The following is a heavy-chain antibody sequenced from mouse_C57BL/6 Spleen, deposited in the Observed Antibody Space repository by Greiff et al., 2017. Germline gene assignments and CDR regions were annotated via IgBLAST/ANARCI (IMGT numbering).Heavy chain of an antibody. CDR1: GYAFTNYL. V-gene: IGHV1-54*01. J-gene: IGHJ4*01. Sequence: QVQLKESGAELVRPGTSVKVSCKASGYAFTNYLIEWVKQRPGQGLEWIGVINPGSGGTNYNEKFKGKATLTADKSSSTAYMQLSSLTSEDSAVYFCAKDGYSNEGMDYWGQGTSVTVSS. CDR3: AKDGYSNEGMDY. D-gene: IGHD2-5*01. CDR2: INPGSGGT.